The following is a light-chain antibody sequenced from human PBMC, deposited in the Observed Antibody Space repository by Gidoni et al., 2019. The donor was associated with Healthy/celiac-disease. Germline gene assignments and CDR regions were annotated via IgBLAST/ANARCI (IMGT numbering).Light chain of an antibody. CDR2: GAS. J-gene: IGKJ4*01. CDR3: QQYGSSPRLT. Sequence: DIVLTQSPGTLSLSPGERATLSCRASQSISSSHLAWYQRTPGQSPKLLIYGASSRATGIPDRFSGSVSGTDFTLTISRLETEDCAVYYCQQYGSSPRLTFGGGTKVEIK. V-gene: IGKV3-20*01. CDR1: QSISSSH.